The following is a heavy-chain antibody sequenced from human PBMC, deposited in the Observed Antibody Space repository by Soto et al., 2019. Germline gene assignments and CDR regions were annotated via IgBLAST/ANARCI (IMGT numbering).Heavy chain of an antibody. V-gene: IGHV4-28*01. CDR3: ARSAVAITSVGYFDY. Sequence: QVQLQESGPGLVKPSDTLSLTCAVSGYSISSSNWWGWIRQPPGKGLEWIGYIYYSGSTYYNPSLKSRVTMSVDTSKNKCSLKLSSVTAVDTAVYYCARSAVAITSVGYFDYWGQGTLVTVSS. J-gene: IGHJ4*02. CDR1: GYSISSSNW. CDR2: IYYSGST. D-gene: IGHD3-22*01.